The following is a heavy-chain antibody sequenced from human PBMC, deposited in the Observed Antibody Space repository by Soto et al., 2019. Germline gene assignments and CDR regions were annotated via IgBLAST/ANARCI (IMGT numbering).Heavy chain of an antibody. CDR3: ARDYSSVWYFYY. V-gene: IGHV3-48*01. CDR2: ISSSSTTM. D-gene: IGHD6-25*01. J-gene: IGHJ4*02. CDR1: GFTFSSYS. Sequence: EVQLVESGGGFVQPGGSLRLSCAASGFTFSSYSMNWVRQAPGKGLEWVSYISSSSTTMYYADSVKGRFTISRDNAKNSLYLQMNSLRAEDTAVYYCARDYSSVWYFYYWGQGTLVTVSS.